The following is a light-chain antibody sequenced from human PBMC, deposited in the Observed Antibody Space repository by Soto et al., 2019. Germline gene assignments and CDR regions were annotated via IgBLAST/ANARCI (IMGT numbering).Light chain of an antibody. V-gene: IGLV2-14*01. Sequence: LTQPASVSGSPGQSITISCTGSGRDIGAYDYVSWYQQHPGKAPKLLIYGVNNRPSGVSYRFSASKSAFTASLTISALQAEDEAHYYCSSYTTSYFYVFGPGTKVTVL. CDR2: GVN. CDR1: GRDIGAYDY. J-gene: IGLJ1*01. CDR3: SSYTTSYFYV.